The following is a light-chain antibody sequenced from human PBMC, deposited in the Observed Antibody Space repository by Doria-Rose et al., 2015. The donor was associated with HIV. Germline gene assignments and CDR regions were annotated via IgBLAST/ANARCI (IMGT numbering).Light chain of an antibody. J-gene: IGKJ1*01. V-gene: IGKV3-20*01. Sequence: TQSPGTLSLSPGERATLSCRASQSFSSTYLAWYQQKPGQAPSLLIYDGSTRATGIPDRFSASGSWTDFTLTINRLEPEDLALYYCHQYGTSWTFGQGTKVEI. CDR1: QSFSSTY. CDR2: DGS. CDR3: HQYGTSWT.